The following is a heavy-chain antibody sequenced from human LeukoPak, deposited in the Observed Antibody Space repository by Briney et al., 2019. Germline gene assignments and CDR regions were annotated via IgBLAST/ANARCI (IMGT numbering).Heavy chain of an antibody. V-gene: IGHV3-21*01. CDR2: ISSSSSYI. CDR1: GFTLSSYG. J-gene: IGHJ4*02. CDR3: ARVQRGIAVALDY. Sequence: GGTLRLSCAASGFTLSSYGMSWVRQAPGKGLEWDSSISSSSSYIYYADSVKGRFTISRDNAKNSLYLQMNSLRAEDTAVYYCARVQRGIAVALDYWGQGTLATVSS. D-gene: IGHD6-19*01.